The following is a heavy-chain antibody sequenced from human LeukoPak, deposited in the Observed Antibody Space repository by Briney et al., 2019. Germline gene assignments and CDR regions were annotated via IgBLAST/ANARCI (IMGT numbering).Heavy chain of an antibody. D-gene: IGHD3-3*01. CDR1: GGSISSGGHS. Sequence: SETLSLTCAVSGGSISSGGHSWSWIRQPPGKGLEWTGSIYYSGSTYYNPSLKSRVTISVDTSKNQFSLKLSSVTAADTAVYYCARGPVHYDFWSGYYVNYWGQGTLVTVSS. CDR3: ARGPVHYDFWSGYYVNY. J-gene: IGHJ4*02. V-gene: IGHV4-39*07. CDR2: IYYSGST.